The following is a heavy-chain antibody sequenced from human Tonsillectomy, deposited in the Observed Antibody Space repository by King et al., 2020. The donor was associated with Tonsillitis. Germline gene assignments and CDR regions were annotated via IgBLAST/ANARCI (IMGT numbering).Heavy chain of an antibody. D-gene: IGHD5-24*01. J-gene: IGHJ4*02. CDR1: GFTFRSYN. CDR2: IRSGSDYI. Sequence: VQLVESGGGLVKPGGSLRLSCAASGFTFRSYNMNWVRQAPGKGLEWVSSIRSGSDYIYYADSVKGRFTISRDNTRNSLYLQMNSLRAEDTAIYYCARDRMETSTIPFDYWGQGTLVTVSS. V-gene: IGHV3-21*01. CDR3: ARDRMETSTIPFDY.